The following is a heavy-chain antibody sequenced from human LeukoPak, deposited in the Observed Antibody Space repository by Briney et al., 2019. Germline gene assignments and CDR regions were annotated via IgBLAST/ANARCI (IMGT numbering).Heavy chain of an antibody. D-gene: IGHD3-10*01. V-gene: IGHV1-2*02. CDR1: GYTFSGTGWY. CDR2: IYPNNGAT. J-gene: IGHJ4*02. Sequence: ASVKVSCKASGYTFSGTGWYLYWLRQAPGQGLECMGWIYPNNGATAYAQKFQGRVAMTRDTPITTAYMELSRLRPDDTAVYYCARDGPAQMVDFDYWGQGTLVTVSS. CDR3: ARDGPAQMVDFDY.